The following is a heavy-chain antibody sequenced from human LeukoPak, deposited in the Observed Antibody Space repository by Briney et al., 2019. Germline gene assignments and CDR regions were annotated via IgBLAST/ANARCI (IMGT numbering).Heavy chain of an antibody. CDR1: GGSISSYY. CDR2: IYTSGST. J-gene: IGHJ5*02. CDR3: ARVGSRGFDP. V-gene: IGHV4-4*07. Sequence: GSLRLSCTVSGGSISSYYWSWIRQPAGKGLEWIGRIYTSGSTNYNPSLKSRVTMSVDTSKNQFSLKLSSVTAADTAVYYCARVGSRGFDPWGQGTLVTVSS. D-gene: IGHD6-13*01.